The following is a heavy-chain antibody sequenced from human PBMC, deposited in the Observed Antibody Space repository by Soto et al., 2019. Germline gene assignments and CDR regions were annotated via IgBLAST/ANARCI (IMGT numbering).Heavy chain of an antibody. J-gene: IGHJ6*02. Sequence: SVKVSCKASGGTFSSYTISWVRQAPGQGLEWMGRIIPILGIANYAQKFQGRVTITADKSTSTAYMELSSLRSEDTAVYYCARDFGRFGSASYYNRLYAMDVWGQGTTVTVS. V-gene: IGHV1-69*04. CDR1: GGTFSSYT. D-gene: IGHD3-10*01. CDR2: IIPILGIA. CDR3: ARDFGRFGSASYYNRLYAMDV.